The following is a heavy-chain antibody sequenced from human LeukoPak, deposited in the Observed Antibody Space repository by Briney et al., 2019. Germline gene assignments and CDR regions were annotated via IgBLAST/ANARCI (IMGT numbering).Heavy chain of an antibody. CDR1: GGTFSSYA. CDR2: IITIFGTA. Sequence: ASVKVSCKASGGTFSSYAISWVRQAPGQGLEWMGGIITIFGTANYAQKFQGRVTITADESTSTAYMELSSLRSEDTAVYYCARRLGGLRLGELSSPFDYWGQGTLVTVSS. V-gene: IGHV1-69*13. D-gene: IGHD3-16*02. J-gene: IGHJ4*02. CDR3: ARRLGGLRLGELSSPFDY.